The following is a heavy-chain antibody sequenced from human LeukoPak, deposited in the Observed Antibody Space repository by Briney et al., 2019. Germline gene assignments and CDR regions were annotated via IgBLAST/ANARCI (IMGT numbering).Heavy chain of an antibody. Sequence: ASVKVSCKASGYTFTSYDIKWVPQATGQGLKWMGWMNPNSGNTGYAQKFQGRVTMTRNTSISTAYMELSSLRSEDTAVYYCARGSCSSTSCYVFSLDFDYWGQGTLDTVSS. D-gene: IGHD2-2*01. V-gene: IGHV1-8*01. CDR3: ARGSCSSTSCYVFSLDFDY. CDR2: MNPNSGNT. CDR1: GYTFTSYD. J-gene: IGHJ4*02.